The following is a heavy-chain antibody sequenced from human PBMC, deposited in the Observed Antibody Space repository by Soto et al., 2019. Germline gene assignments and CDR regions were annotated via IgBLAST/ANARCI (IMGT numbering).Heavy chain of an antibody. V-gene: IGHV4-59*12. CDR3: ARSQTTVTSYDY. J-gene: IGHJ4*02. CDR2: IYFRGTT. CDR1: GGSISSYY. D-gene: IGHD4-17*01. Sequence: PSETLSLTCSVSGGSISSYYWSWVRQPPGRGLEWIGYIYFRGTTNYNPSLKSRVTMSADTSKNQFSLKLNSVTAADTAVYYCARSQTTVTSYDYWGQGTLVTVS.